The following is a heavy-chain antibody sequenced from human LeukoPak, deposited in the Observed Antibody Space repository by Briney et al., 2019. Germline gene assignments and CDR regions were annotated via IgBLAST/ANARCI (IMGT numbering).Heavy chain of an antibody. CDR1: GYTFTSYG. J-gene: IGHJ3*02. D-gene: IGHD2-15*01. CDR3: ARDLGCSGGSCYSGAFDI. Sequence: ASVKVSCKASGYTFTSYGISWVRQAPGQGLEWMGWISGYNGNTNYAQKLQGRVTMTTDTSTSTAYMDLRSLRSDDTAVYYCARDLGCSGGSCYSGAFDIWGQGTMVTVSS. CDR2: ISGYNGNT. V-gene: IGHV1-18*01.